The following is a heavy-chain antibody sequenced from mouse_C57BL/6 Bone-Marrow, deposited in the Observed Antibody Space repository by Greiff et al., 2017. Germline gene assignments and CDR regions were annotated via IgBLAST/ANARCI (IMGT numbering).Heavy chain of an antibody. Sequence: QVQLKQPGAELVKPGASVKLSCKASGYTFTSYWMQWVKQRPGQGLEWIGEIDPSDSYTNYNQKFKGKATLTVDTSSSTAYMQLSSLTSEDSAVYYCARSPGYWFDYWGQGTTLTVSS. D-gene: IGHD2-3*01. J-gene: IGHJ2*01. V-gene: IGHV1-50*01. CDR2: IDPSDSYT. CDR3: ARSPGYWFDY. CDR1: GYTFTSYW.